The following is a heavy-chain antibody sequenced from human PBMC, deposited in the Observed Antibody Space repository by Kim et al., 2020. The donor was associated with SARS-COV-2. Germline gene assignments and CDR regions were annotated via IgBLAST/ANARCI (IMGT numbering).Heavy chain of an antibody. CDR2: FYPGDSNT. V-gene: IGHV5-51*01. CDR1: GYNFNNYW. CDR3: ARSFDSSWLDFFGV. J-gene: IGHJ3*01. D-gene: IGHD6-13*01. Sequence: GESLKISCKASGYNFNNYWIGWVRQLPGKGLEWMGIFYPGDSNTRYSPSFEGQVTMSADKSITTAYLQWTHLKASDSAMYYCARSFDSSWLDFFGVWGQGTLVTCSS.